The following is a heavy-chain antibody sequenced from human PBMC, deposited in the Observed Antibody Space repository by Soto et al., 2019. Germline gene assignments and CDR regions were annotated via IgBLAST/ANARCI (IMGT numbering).Heavy chain of an antibody. CDR2: IYYSGST. J-gene: IGHJ3*02. D-gene: IGHD6-6*01. CDR1: GGSISSYY. CDR3: ARRWDSSSSRDAFDI. Sequence: QVQLQESGPGLVKPSETLSLTCTVSGGSISSYYWSWIRQPPGKGLEWIGYIYYSGSTNYNPSLKSRVTISVDTSKNQFSLKLSSVTAADTAVYYCARRWDSSSSRDAFDIWGQGTMVTVSS. V-gene: IGHV4-59*01.